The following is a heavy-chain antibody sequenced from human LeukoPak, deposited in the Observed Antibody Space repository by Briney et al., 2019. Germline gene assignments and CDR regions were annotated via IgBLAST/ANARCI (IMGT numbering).Heavy chain of an antibody. CDR2: IIPIFGTA. CDR3: AIDRTYYYDSSGYSY. Sequence: ASVMVSCKASGGTFSSYAISWVRQAPGQGLEWMGGIIPIFGTANYAQKFQGRVTITADESTSTAYMELSSLRSEDTAVYYCAIDRTYYYDSSGYSYWGQGTLVTVSS. D-gene: IGHD3-22*01. CDR1: GGTFSSYA. V-gene: IGHV1-69*13. J-gene: IGHJ4*02.